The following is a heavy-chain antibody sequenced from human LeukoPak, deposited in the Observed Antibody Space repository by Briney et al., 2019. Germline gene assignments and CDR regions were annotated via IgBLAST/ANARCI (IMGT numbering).Heavy chain of an antibody. CDR2: INHRGST. CDR1: GGSFSGYY. V-gene: IGHV4-34*01. J-gene: IGHJ4*02. CDR3: ARGVRTNEYSSSWYPRLRFDY. Sequence: SETLSLTCAVYGGSFSGYYWSWIRQPPGKGLEWIGEINHRGSTNYNPSLKSRVTISVDTSKNQFSLKLSSVTAADTAVYYCARGVRTNEYSSSWYPRLRFDYWGQGTLVTVSS. D-gene: IGHD6-13*01.